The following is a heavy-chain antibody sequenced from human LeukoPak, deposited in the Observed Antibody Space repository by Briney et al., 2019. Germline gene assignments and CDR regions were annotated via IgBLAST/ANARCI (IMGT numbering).Heavy chain of an antibody. CDR1: GGSFSGYY. V-gene: IGHV4-34*01. D-gene: IGHD5-18*01. J-gene: IGHJ2*01. CDR3: ARGQYSYGPGYWYFDL. Sequence: SETLSLTCAVYGGSFSGYYWSWLRQPPGKGLEWIGEINHSGSTNYNPSLKGRVTISVDTSKNQFSLKLSSVTAADTAVYYCARGQYSYGPGYWYFDLWGRGTLVTVSS. CDR2: INHSGST.